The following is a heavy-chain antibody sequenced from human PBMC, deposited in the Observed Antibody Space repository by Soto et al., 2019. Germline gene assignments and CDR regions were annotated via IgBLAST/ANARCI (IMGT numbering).Heavy chain of an antibody. V-gene: IGHV1-18*01. CDR2: ISDYNSNT. CDR1: GYTFTSYG. CDR3: ARVGAAINYFDY. Sequence: ASVKVSCKASGYTFTSYGISWVRQAPGQGLEWMGWISDYNSNTNYAQKLQGRVTITTDRSTSTAYMELRSLRSDDTAVYYCARVGAAINYFDYWGQGTQVTVSS. J-gene: IGHJ4*02. D-gene: IGHD2-2*02.